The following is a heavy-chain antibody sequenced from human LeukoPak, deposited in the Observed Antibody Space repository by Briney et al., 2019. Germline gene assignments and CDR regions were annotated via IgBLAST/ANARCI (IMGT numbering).Heavy chain of an antibody. D-gene: IGHD3-22*01. J-gene: IGHJ4*02. CDR3: ARGKYHYDSRPVAGWYFDY. CDR2: IYYSGST. V-gene: IGHV4-59*01. CDR1: GVSISNYY. Sequence: PSETLSLTCTVSGVSISNYYWSWIRQPPGKGLEWIGYIYYSGSTNYNPSLKSRVTISVDTSKNQFSLKLSSVTAADTAVYYCARGKYHYDSRPVAGWYFDYWGQGTLVTVSS.